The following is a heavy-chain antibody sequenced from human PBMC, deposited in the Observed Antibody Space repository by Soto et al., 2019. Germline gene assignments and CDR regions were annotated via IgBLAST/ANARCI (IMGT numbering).Heavy chain of an antibody. CDR3: ARDGWSDSSGWEDAFDI. J-gene: IGHJ3*02. CDR1: GYTFTGYY. CDR2: INPNSGGT. Sequence: GASVKVSCKASGYTFTGYYMHWVRQAPGQGLEWMGWINPNSGGTNYAQKFQGWVTMTRDTSISTAYMELSRLRSDDTAVYYCARDGWSDSSGWEDAFDIWGQGTMVTVSS. V-gene: IGHV1-2*04. D-gene: IGHD6-19*01.